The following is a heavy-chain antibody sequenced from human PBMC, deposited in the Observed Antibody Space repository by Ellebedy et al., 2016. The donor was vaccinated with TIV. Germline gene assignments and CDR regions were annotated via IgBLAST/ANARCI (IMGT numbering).Heavy chain of an antibody. CDR3: ARENWYNDY. J-gene: IGHJ4*02. D-gene: IGHD1/OR15-1a*01. CDR2: INQDGSEK. Sequence: GESLKISCAASGFTFTTFWMSWVRQAPGKGLEWVGNINQDGSEKCYGDSVKGRFTISRENAKNSVYLQMNSLRADDTAVYYCARENWYNDYWGQGTLVTVSS. V-gene: IGHV3-7*04. CDR1: GFTFTTFW.